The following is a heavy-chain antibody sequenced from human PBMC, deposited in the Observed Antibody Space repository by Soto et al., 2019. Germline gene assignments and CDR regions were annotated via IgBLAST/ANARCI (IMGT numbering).Heavy chain of an antibody. CDR2: IRESGGST. V-gene: IGHV3-23*01. CDR1: GFTFRKYA. D-gene: IGHD2-2*02. J-gene: IGHJ4*02. Sequence: EVQLLESGGGLVQPGGSLRLSCAASGFTFRKYAMTWVRQAPGKGLQWVATIRESGGSTYYADSVKGRFTISRDNSKDTLYLQVNSLRVEDTAVYFCAKEGAYHCWGQGIRVTVSS. CDR3: AKEGAYHC.